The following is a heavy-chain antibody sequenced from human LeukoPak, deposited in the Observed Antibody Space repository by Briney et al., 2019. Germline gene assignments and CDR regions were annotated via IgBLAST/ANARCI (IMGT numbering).Heavy chain of an antibody. CDR2: ISAYNGNT. CDR3: ASDQRDILTGSHDY. J-gene: IGHJ4*02. V-gene: IGHV1-18*01. CDR1: GYTFTSYG. D-gene: IGHD3-9*01. Sequence: GASVKVSCKASGYTFTSYGISWVRQAPGQGLEWMGWISAYNGNTNYAQKLQGRVTMTTDTSTSTAYMELRSLRSDDTAVYYCASDQRDILTGSHDYWGQGTLVTVSS.